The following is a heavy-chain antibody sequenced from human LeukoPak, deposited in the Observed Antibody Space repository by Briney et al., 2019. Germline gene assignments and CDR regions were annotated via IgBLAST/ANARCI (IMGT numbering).Heavy chain of an antibody. D-gene: IGHD2-2*01. CDR2: ISGSGGST. Sequence: GGSLRLSCAASGFTFSSYAMSWVRQAPGKGLEWVSAISGSGGSTYYADSVKGRFTISRDNSKNTLYLQMNSLRAEDTAVYYCAKDTPHGRGIVLVPAAIYAPGYYYGMDVWGQGTTVTVSS. J-gene: IGHJ6*02. CDR3: AKDTPHGRGIVLVPAAIYAPGYYYGMDV. CDR1: GFTFSSYA. V-gene: IGHV3-23*01.